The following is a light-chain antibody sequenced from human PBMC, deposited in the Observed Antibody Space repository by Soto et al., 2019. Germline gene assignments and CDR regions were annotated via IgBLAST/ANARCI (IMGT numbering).Light chain of an antibody. J-gene: IGLJ2*01. CDR3: GGWDDSLSGPV. Sequence: QSVLTQPPSASGTPGQRVNISCSGSSSNIGSNYVYWYRQFPGTAPKLLIQRNNQRPSGFPARFSVSKSVTSASLAISGLRSEDEADYYCGGWDDSLSGPVFGGGTKLTV. CDR2: RNN. V-gene: IGLV1-47*01. CDR1: SSNIGSNY.